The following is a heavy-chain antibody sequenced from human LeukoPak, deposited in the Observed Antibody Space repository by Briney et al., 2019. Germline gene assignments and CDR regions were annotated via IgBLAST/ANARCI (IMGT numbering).Heavy chain of an antibody. J-gene: IGHJ6*02. CDR2: ISGVGGRT. V-gene: IGHV3-43*02. D-gene: IGHD3-22*01. CDR3: AKDMGPYDSSGYYYLSYYYYGMDV. Sequence: GGSLRLSCVASGFTFADYAMHWVRPAPGKGVEWVCLISGVGGRTYYADSVKGGFTISRDNSTHSLYLQINRLRTEDTAVYYCAKDMGPYDSSGYYYLSYYYYGMDVRGQGTTVTGSS. CDR1: GFTFADYA.